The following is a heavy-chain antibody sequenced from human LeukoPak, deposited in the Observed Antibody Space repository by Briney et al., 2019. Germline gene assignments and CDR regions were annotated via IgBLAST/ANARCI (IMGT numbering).Heavy chain of an antibody. CDR2: ISGDESST. V-gene: IGHV3-74*01. Sequence: GGSLRLSCAASGFTFSSYWMHWVRQAPGKGLVWVSRISGDESSTSYADSVKGRFTISRDNAKNTLFLQMNSLRAEDSAVYYCAGGSTLDRGLVYYWGQGTLLTVSS. CDR1: GFTFSSYW. CDR3: AGGSTLDRGLVYY. D-gene: IGHD3-10*01. J-gene: IGHJ4*02.